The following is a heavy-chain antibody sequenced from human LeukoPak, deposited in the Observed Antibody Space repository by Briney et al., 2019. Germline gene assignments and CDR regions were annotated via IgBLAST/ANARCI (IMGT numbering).Heavy chain of an antibody. CDR3: ARDLWRRGYSYGLGY. CDR1: GFTFSSYW. Sequence: GGSLRLSCAASGFTFSSYWMSWVRQAPGKGLEWVANIKQDGSEKYYVDSVKGRFTISRDNAKNSLYLQMNSLRAEDTAVYYCARDLWRRGYSYGLGYWGQGTLVTVSS. V-gene: IGHV3-7*03. CDR2: IKQDGSEK. J-gene: IGHJ4*02. D-gene: IGHD5-18*01.